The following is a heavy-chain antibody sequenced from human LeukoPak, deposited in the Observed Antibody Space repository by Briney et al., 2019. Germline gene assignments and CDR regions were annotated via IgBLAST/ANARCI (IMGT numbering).Heavy chain of an antibody. D-gene: IGHD7-27*01. CDR3: AQDIAWGAFEH. Sequence: PGGSLRLSCAASGFTFSSYWMHWVRQAPGKGLEWVSAISGRADLTFYADSVKGRFTISRDDSKNTLSLQMNSLRVEDTALYYCAQDIAWGAFEHWGQGTLVTVSS. CDR1: GFTFSSYW. J-gene: IGHJ4*02. V-gene: IGHV3-23*01. CDR2: ISGRADLT.